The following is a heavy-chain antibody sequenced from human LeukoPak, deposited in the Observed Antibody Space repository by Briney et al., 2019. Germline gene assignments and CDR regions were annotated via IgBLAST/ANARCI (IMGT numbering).Heavy chain of an antibody. V-gene: IGHV3-9*01. CDR2: ISWNSGSI. CDR1: GFTFDDYA. D-gene: IGHD3-3*01. CDR3: ARDMVPRLFARGSYYYGMDV. Sequence: GGSLRLSCAASGFTFDDYAMHWVRQAPGKGLEWVSGISWNSGSIGYADSVKGRFTISRDNAKNSLYLQMNSLRAEDTALYYCARDMVPRLFARGSYYYGMDVWGQGTTVTVSS. J-gene: IGHJ6*02.